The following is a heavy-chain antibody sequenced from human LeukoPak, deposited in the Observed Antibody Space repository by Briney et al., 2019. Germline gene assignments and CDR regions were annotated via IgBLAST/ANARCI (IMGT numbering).Heavy chain of an antibody. Sequence: SVKVSCKASGGTFSSYAISWVRQAPGQGLEWMGRIIPILGIANYAQKFQGRVTITADKSTSTAYMELSSLRSEDTAVYYCARGYYYDSNIVDYWGQGTLVTVSS. CDR1: GGTFSSYA. J-gene: IGHJ4*02. CDR2: IIPILGIA. CDR3: ARGYYYDSNIVDY. D-gene: IGHD3-22*01. V-gene: IGHV1-69*04.